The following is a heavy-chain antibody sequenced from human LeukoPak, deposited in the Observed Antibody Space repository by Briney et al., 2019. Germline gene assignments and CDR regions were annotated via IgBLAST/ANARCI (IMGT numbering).Heavy chain of an antibody. CDR1: GGSITYYY. V-gene: IGHV4-59*01. Sequence: SETLSLTCTVSGGSITYYYWNWIRQPPGKGLEWIGYIYYSGSANYNPSLKSRVTISVDTSKNQFSLKLSSVTAADTAVYYCARGHYSGSYPLYWFDPWGQGTLVTVSS. J-gene: IGHJ5*02. CDR2: IYYSGSA. D-gene: IGHD1-26*01. CDR3: ARGHYSGSYPLYWFDP.